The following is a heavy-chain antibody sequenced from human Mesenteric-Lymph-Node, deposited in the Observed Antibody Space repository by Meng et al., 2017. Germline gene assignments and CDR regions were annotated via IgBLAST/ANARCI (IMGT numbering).Heavy chain of an antibody. CDR1: GYTFTSYD. Sequence: VQLCQSGAGVKKAGASGKVSCKASGYTFTSYDINWVRQATGQGLEWMGWMNPNSGNTGYAQKFQGRVTMTRNTYISTAYMELSSLRSEDTAVYYCARRSSSWYEWFDPWGQGTLVTVSS. D-gene: IGHD6-13*01. V-gene: IGHV1-8*01. CDR3: ARRSSSWYEWFDP. CDR2: MNPNSGNT. J-gene: IGHJ5*02.